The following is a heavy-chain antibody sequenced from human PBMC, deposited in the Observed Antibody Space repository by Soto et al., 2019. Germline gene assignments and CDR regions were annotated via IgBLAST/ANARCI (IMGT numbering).Heavy chain of an antibody. V-gene: IGHV4-39*01. J-gene: IGHJ4*02. CDR2: IYYTGST. CDR1: GGSISTGSYY. CDR3: ARLIAARIDY. Sequence: SETLSLTCSVSGGSISTGSYYWGWIRQPPGKGLEWIGSIYYTGSTYYNPSLKSRVTLFVDTSKNQFSLKLTSVTAADTAVYFCARLIAARIDYWGQRTLVTVSS. D-gene: IGHD6-6*01.